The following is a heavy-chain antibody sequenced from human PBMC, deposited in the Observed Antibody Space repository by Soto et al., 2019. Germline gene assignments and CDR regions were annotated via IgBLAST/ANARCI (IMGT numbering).Heavy chain of an antibody. CDR1: GGSMSGYY. CDR3: ARGSDAYAFDI. Sequence: QVQLQESGPGLVKPSETLSLTCTLSGGSMSGYYWSWVRQPAGKGLEYIGHIYSSGTINYNPSLKGRVTMSRDTSENRFSLRLNFMTAADTAVYYCARGSDAYAFDIWGQGTMVSVSS. J-gene: IGHJ3*02. D-gene: IGHD2-2*01. CDR2: IYSSGTI. V-gene: IGHV4-4*07.